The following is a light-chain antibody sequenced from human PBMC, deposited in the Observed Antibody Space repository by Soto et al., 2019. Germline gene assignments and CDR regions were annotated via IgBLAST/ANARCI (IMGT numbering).Light chain of an antibody. J-gene: IGKJ2*01. V-gene: IGKV3-15*01. Sequence: EIVLTQSPATLSVSPGERATLSCRASQSISNNLAWYQQKPGQAPRLLIYGASTRATGTPDRFSGSGFGTGFTLTISSLQSEDFAVYYCQQYGSSPVYTFGQGTKLEIK. CDR2: GAS. CDR3: QQYGSSPVYT. CDR1: QSISNN.